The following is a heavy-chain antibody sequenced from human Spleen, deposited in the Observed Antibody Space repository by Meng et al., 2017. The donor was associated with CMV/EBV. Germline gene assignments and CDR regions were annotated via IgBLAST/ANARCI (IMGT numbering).Heavy chain of an antibody. D-gene: IGHD5-12*01. CDR2: IYYSGRN. V-gene: IGHV4-31*02. J-gene: IGHJ4*02. CDR1: GGSISNSATFY. Sequence: VSGGSISNSATFYWTGIRQHPGKGLEWMGYIYYSGRNYYNPSLQSRVSISKDTSKNQFSLRLRSVTAADTAVYYCARGSGYPGVFDYWGQGTLVTVSS. CDR3: ARGSGYPGVFDY.